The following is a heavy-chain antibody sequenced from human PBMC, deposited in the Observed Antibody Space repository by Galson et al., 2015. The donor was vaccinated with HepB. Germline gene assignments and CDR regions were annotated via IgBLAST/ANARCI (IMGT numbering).Heavy chain of an antibody. V-gene: IGHV3-30*04. CDR3: ARDEGGQQLVFFFDI. CDR1: GFTFSSYA. J-gene: IGHJ3*02. Sequence: SLRLSCAASGFTFSSYAMHWVRQAPGKGLEWVAVISYDGSNKYYADSVKGRFTISRDNSKNTLYLQMNSLRAEDTAVYYCARDEGGQQLVFFFDIWGQGTMVTVSS. D-gene: IGHD6-13*01. CDR2: ISYDGSNK.